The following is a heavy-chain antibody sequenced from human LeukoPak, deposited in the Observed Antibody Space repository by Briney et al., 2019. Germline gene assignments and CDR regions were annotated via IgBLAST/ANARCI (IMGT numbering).Heavy chain of an antibody. D-gene: IGHD4-17*01. CDR2: INRDGSAK. J-gene: IGHJ3*01. Sequence: GGSLRLSCAASGFTFSAYWMSWVRQAPGKGLEWVSNINRDGSAKYYVDSVKGRFTISRDNAKNSLYLQMNSLRAEDTAVYFCGRTPRTSTDDGFDFWGQGTMVTVSS. V-gene: IGHV3-7*01. CDR3: GRTPRTSTDDGFDF. CDR1: GFTFSAYW.